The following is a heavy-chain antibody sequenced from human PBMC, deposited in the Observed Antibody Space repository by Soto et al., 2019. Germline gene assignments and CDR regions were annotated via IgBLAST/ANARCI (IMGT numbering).Heavy chain of an antibody. J-gene: IGHJ4*02. CDR1: GGTFSSYA. V-gene: IGHV1-69*12. D-gene: IGHD1-26*01. Sequence: QVQLVQSGAEVKKQGSSVKVSCKASGGTFSSYALSWVRQAPGQGLEWMGGIIPMSGATNYAQKFQGRVTFTADESTNTAYLELTSLRSEDTAVYYCARGGSENDYWGQGTLVTVSS. CDR3: ARGGSENDY. CDR2: IIPMSGAT.